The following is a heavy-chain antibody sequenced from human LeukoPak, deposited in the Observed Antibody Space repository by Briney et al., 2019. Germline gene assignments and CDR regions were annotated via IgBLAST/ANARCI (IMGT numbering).Heavy chain of an antibody. CDR3: ARLEVGATTFFDY. V-gene: IGHV4-39*01. J-gene: IGHJ4*02. D-gene: IGHD1-26*01. Sequence: PSETLSLTCTVSSGSISSSSYYWGWIRQPPGKGLEWIGSIYYSGSTYYNPSLKSRVTISVDRSKNQFSLKLSSVTAADTAVYYCARLEVGATTFFDYWGQGTLVTVSS. CDR2: IYYSGST. CDR1: SGSISSSSYY.